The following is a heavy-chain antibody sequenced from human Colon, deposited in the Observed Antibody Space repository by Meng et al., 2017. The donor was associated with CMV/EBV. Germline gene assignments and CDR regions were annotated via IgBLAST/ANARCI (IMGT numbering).Heavy chain of an antibody. V-gene: IGHV1-46*01. CDR2: ISPSAGTT. D-gene: IGHD6-6*01. CDR1: GYTLSSYY. J-gene: IGHJ4*02. Sequence: SGYTLSSYYIHWMRQAPGQGPEWMGIISPSAGTTNYAQRFQGRVSMTRDTSTSTLYMELSGLRSEDTALYYCARDPAPARTGAYFDFWGQGTLVTVSS. CDR3: ARDPAPARTGAYFDF.